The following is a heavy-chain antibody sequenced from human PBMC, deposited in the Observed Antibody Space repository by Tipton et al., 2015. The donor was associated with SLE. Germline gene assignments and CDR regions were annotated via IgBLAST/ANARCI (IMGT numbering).Heavy chain of an antibody. Sequence: SLRLSCAASGFTFSSYGMHWVRQAPGKGLEWVAVISYDGSNKYYADSVKGRFTISRDNSKNTLYLQMNSLRAEDTAVYYCTTERNVDIWGQGTMVTVSS. CDR1: GFTFSSYG. CDR3: TTERNVDI. V-gene: IGHV3-30*03. J-gene: IGHJ3*02. CDR2: ISYDGSNK.